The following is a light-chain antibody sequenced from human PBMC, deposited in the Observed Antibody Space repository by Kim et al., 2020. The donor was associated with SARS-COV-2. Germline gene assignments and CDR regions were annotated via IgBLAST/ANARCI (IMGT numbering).Light chain of an antibody. CDR3: QQSYSTHS. J-gene: IGKJ2*03. CDR1: QSISSY. V-gene: IGKV1-39*01. Sequence: LSASGRDRVTITCRASQSISSYLNWYQQKPGKAPKLLIYAASSLQSGVPSRFSGSGSGIDFTLTISSLQPDDFATYYCQQSYSTHSFGQGTKLEI. CDR2: AAS.